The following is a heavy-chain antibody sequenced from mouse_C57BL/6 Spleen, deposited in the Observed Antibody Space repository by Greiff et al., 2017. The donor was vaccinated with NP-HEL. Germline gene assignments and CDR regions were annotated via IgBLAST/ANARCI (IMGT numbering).Heavy chain of an antibody. CDR2: ISSGSSTI. Sequence: EVKVVESGGGLVKPGGSLKLSCAASGFTFSDYGMHWVRQAPEKGLEWVAYISSGSSTIYYADTVKGRFTISRDNAKHTLFLQMTSLRSDDTAMYYCARRDLDAMDSWGQGTSVTVSS. J-gene: IGHJ4*01. CDR1: GFTFSDYG. V-gene: IGHV5-17*01. CDR3: ARRDLDAMDS.